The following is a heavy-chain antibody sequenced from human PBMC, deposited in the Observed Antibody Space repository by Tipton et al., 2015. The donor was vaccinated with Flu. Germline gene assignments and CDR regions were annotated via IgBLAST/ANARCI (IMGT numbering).Heavy chain of an antibody. D-gene: IGHD5-12*01. Sequence: QLVQSGAEVKKPGEPLKISCKGSGYSFSDYWIAWVRQLPGKGLEWMGIIYPGDSDTRYRPSFQGQVTFSADTSTSTAYLQWTSLKAADTAMYFCARKAGGYDKWGQGPLVSVP. V-gene: IGHV5-51*03. J-gene: IGHJ4*02. CDR3: ARKAGGYDK. CDR1: GYSFSDYW. CDR2: IYPGDSDT.